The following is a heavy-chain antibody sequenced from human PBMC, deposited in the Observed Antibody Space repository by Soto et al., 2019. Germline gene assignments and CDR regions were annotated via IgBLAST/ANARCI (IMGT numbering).Heavy chain of an antibody. Sequence: PGGSLRLSCTISGFTFGDYAVSWVRQAPGKGLEWVGFIRSKAYGGTTEYAASVKGRFIISRDDSKSIAYLQMNSLKTEDTAVYYCSREAGDYWGQGTLVTVSS. CDR2: IRSKAYGGTT. D-gene: IGHD3-10*01. J-gene: IGHJ4*02. CDR1: GFTFGDYA. CDR3: SREAGDY. V-gene: IGHV3-49*04.